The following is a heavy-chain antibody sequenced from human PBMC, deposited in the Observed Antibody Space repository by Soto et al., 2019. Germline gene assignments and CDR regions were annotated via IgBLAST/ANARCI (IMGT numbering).Heavy chain of an antibody. CDR2: IYYSGST. D-gene: IGHD3-9*01. CDR3: ARWVKLRYFDLVGWFDP. CDR1: GGSISSYY. Sequence: QVQLQESGPGLVKPSETLSLTCTVSGGSISSYYWSWIRQPPGKGLEWIGYIYYSGSTNYNPSLKSRVTISVDTYKHQVSLNLSSVTAADTAVYYCARWVKLRYFDLVGWFDPWGQGTLVTVSS. J-gene: IGHJ5*01. V-gene: IGHV4-59*01.